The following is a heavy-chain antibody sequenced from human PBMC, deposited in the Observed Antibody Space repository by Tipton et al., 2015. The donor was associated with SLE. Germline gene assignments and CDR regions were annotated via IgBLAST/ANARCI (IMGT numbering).Heavy chain of an antibody. Sequence: TLSLTCAVSGYSIRSGYYWAWIRQTPEKGLEWIGSVSHSGNTYYHASLRGRITISVDTSKNQFSLKLTSVTAADTAAYYCARDGAVDATGSWGQGTLVTVSS. CDR2: VSHSGNT. J-gene: IGHJ5*02. V-gene: IGHV4-38-2*02. CDR3: ARDGAVDATGS. D-gene: IGHD6-19*01. CDR1: GYSIRSGYY.